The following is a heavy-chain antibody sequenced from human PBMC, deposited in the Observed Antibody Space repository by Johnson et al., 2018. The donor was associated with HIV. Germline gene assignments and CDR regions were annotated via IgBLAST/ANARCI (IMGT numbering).Heavy chain of an antibody. CDR2: IWYDGSNK. CDR1: GFTFSSYG. Sequence: VQLVESGGGVVQPGRSLRLSCAASGFTFSSYGMHWVRQAPGKGLEWVAVIWYDGSNKYYADSVTGRFTISRDNSKNTLYLQMNSLRAEDTAVYYCAKGAPPLGSPSWPDIWGQGTMVTVSS. J-gene: IGHJ3*02. D-gene: IGHD3-10*02. CDR3: AKGAPPLGSPSWPDI. V-gene: IGHV3-33*06.